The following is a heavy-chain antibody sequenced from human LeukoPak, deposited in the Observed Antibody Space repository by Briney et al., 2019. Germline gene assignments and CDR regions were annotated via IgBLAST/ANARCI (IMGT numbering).Heavy chain of an antibody. D-gene: IGHD3-3*01. CDR3: ARGPFEYYDFWSGYYLFDY. V-gene: IGHV3-7*01. Sequence: PGGSLRLSCAASGFTFSSYWMSWVRQAPGKGLEWVANIKQDGSEKYYVDSVKGRFTISRDNAKNSLYPQMNSLRAEDTAVYYCARGPFEYYDFWSGYYLFDYWGQGTLVTVSS. CDR1: GFTFSSYW. J-gene: IGHJ4*02. CDR2: IKQDGSEK.